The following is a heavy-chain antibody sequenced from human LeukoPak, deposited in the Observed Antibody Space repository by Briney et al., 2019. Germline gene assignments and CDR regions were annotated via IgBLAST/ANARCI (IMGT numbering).Heavy chain of an antibody. Sequence: GASVKVSCKVSGYTLTELSMHWVRQALGKGLEWMGGFDPEDGETIYAQKFQGRVTMTEDTSTDTAYMELSSLRSEDTAVYYCATVNDYVWGSYRSGIDPWGQGTLVTVSS. D-gene: IGHD3-16*02. CDR1: GYTLTELS. CDR3: ATVNDYVWGSYRSGIDP. CDR2: FDPEDGET. V-gene: IGHV1-24*01. J-gene: IGHJ5*02.